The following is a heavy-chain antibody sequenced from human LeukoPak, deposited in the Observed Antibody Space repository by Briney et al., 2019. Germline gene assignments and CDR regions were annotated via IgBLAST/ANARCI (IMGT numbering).Heavy chain of an antibody. D-gene: IGHD3-16*01. CDR1: GFAFSSYS. CDR3: VRDVGGTDY. J-gene: IGHJ4*02. V-gene: IGHV3-48*01. Sequence: PGGSLRLSCAASGFAFSSYSMYWVRQAPGKGLEWISYISPSSSTLNYADSVKGRFTISRDNAKNSLYLQMNSLSAEDTAVYYCVRDVGGTDYWGQGTLVTVSS. CDR2: ISPSSSTL.